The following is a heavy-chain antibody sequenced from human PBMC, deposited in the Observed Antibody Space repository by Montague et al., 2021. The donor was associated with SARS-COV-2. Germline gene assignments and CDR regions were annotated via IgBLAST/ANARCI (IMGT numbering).Heavy chain of an antibody. CDR2: FDPEDGET. V-gene: IGHV1-24*01. D-gene: IGHD5-18*01. J-gene: IGHJ5*02. CDR3: ATTTAMVLGDWFDP. Sequence: SGKVSCKVSGYTLTELSIHLLRQAPVKGLEWMGGFDPEDGETIYSQKFQVRVTMTEDTSTDTAYMELSSLRSEDTAVYYCATTTAMVLGDWFDPWGQGTLVTVSS. CDR1: GYTLTELS.